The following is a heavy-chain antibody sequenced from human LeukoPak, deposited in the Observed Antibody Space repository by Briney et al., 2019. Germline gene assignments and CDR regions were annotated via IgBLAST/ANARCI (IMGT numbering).Heavy chain of an antibody. D-gene: IGHD2-15*01. CDR1: GFTISSYS. Sequence: GGSLRLSCAASGFTISSYSMNWVRQAPGKGLEWVSSISSSSSYIYYADSVKGRFTISRDNAKNSLYLQMNSLRAEDTAVYYCASTLLYCSGGSCYSRYFDYWGQGTLVTVSS. V-gene: IGHV3-21*01. J-gene: IGHJ4*02. CDR3: ASTLLYCSGGSCYSRYFDY. CDR2: ISSSSSYI.